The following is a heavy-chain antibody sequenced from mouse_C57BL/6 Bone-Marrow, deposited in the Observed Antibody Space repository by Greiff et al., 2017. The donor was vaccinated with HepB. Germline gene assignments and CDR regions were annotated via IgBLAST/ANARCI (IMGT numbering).Heavy chain of an antibody. Sequence: EVKVEESGGGLVQPGGSMKLSCVASGFTFSNYWMNWVRQSPEKGLEWVAQIRLKSDNYATHYAESVKGRFTISRDDSKSSVYLQMNNLRAEDTGIYYCTGGTTVVAPFDYWGQGTTLTVSS. CDR1: GFTFSNYW. V-gene: IGHV6-3*01. CDR2: IRLKSDNYAT. D-gene: IGHD1-1*01. CDR3: TGGTTVVAPFDY. J-gene: IGHJ2*01.